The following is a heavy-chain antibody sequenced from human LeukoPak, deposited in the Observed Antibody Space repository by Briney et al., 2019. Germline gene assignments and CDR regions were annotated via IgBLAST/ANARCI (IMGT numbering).Heavy chain of an antibody. CDR3: ARGSWVRRHSDY. J-gene: IGHJ4*02. CDR1: GYTFTTYG. D-gene: IGHD5-12*01. CDR2: ISTYNGNT. V-gene: IGHV1-18*01. Sequence: ASVKVSCKASGYTFTTYGITWVRQAPGQGLEWMGWISTYNGNTDYTQKLQGRVTMTTDTSTSTAYMELRSLRSDDTALYYCARGSWVRRHSDYWGQGTLVTVSS.